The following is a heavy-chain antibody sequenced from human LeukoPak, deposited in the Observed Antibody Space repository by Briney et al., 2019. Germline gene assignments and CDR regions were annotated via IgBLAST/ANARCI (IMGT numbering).Heavy chain of an antibody. Sequence: PGGSLRLSCAASGFTFSTYSMNWVRQAPGKGQEWVSYISSRSGTIYYADSVKGRFTISRDNAKNSLYLQMNSLRAEDTAVYYCARETGYYPDYWGQGTLVTVSS. J-gene: IGHJ4*02. CDR2: ISSRSGTI. D-gene: IGHD3-9*01. CDR1: GFTFSTYS. CDR3: ARETGYYPDY. V-gene: IGHV3-48*01.